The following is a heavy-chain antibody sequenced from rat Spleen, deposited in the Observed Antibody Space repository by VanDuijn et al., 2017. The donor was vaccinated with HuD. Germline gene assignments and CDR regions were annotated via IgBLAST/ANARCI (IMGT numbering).Heavy chain of an antibody. V-gene: IGHV2-47*01. J-gene: IGHJ2*01. CDR2: IWSNGGT. Sequence: QVQLKESGPGLVQPSQTLSLTCTVSGLSLSSNSVNWIRQPQGKGLEWLGLIWSNGGTDYNSVIKYRLNISRDTSKSQVFLKMNSLQTEDTAMYFCARGGLRFDYWGQGVMVTVSS. CDR3: ARGGLRFDY. CDR1: GLSLSSNS. D-gene: IGHD4-6*01.